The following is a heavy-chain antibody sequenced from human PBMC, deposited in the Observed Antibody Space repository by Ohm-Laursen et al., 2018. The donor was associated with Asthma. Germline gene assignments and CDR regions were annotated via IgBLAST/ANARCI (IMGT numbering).Heavy chain of an antibody. CDR2: VAAYNGNT. CDR1: GYIFTNYG. V-gene: IGHV1-18*04. Sequence: SSVKVSCKPSGYIFTNYGISWVRQAPGQGPEWMGWVAAYNGNTKFAEKFQDRVTMTTDTSTSTAYMELRSLRSEDTAVYYCALNCGGDCYARVYYYYGMDVWGQGTTVTVSS. J-gene: IGHJ6*02. CDR3: ALNCGGDCYARVYYYYGMDV. D-gene: IGHD2-21*01.